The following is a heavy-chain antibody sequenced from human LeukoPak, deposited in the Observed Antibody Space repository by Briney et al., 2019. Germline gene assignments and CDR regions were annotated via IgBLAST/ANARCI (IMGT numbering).Heavy chain of an antibody. J-gene: IGHJ4*02. CDR2: INHSGST. Sequence: SETLSLTCAVYGGSFSGYYWSWIRQPPGKGLEWIGEINHSGSTNYNPSLKGRVTISVDTSKNQFSLKLSSVTAADTAVYYCARGGGGNWNYLDYWGQGTLVTVSS. V-gene: IGHV4-34*01. CDR1: GGSFSGYY. CDR3: ARGGGGNWNYLDY. D-gene: IGHD1-20*01.